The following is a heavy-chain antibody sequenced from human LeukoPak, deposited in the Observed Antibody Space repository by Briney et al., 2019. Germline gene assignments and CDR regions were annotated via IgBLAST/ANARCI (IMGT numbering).Heavy chain of an antibody. CDR1: GGSISSGGYY. CDR2: SYYSGST. Sequence: SETLSLTCTVSGGSISSGGYYWSWIRQHPGKGLEWIGYSYYSGSTYYNPSLKSRVTISVDTSKNQFSLKLSSVTAADTAVYYCARHASTVATTNVYFDYWGQGTLVTVSS. D-gene: IGHD4-17*01. CDR3: ARHASTVATTNVYFDY. V-gene: IGHV4-31*03. J-gene: IGHJ4*02.